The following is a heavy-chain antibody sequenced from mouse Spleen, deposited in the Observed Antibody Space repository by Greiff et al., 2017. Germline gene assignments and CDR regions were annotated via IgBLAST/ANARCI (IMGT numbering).Heavy chain of an antibody. CDR2: INPNNGGT. Sequence: EVQLQQSGPELVKPGASVKISCKASGYTFTDYYMNWVKQSHGKSLEWIGDINPNNGGTSYNQKFKGKATLTVDKSSSTAYMELRSLTSEDSAVYYCARWDLLWTHYFDYWGQGTTLTVSS. V-gene: IGHV1-26*01. CDR3: ARWDLLWTHYFDY. D-gene: IGHD2-1*01. J-gene: IGHJ2*01. CDR1: GYTFTDYY.